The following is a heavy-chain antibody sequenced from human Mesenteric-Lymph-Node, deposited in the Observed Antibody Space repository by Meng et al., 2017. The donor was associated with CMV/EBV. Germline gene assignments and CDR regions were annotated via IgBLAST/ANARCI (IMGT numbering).Heavy chain of an antibody. D-gene: IGHD1-26*01. Sequence: GGPLRLSCAASGFTFSTFAMSWVRQAPGKGLEWVSAISGSGSSTYYADSVTGRFTISRDNSKNTLFLQMNSLRADDTAVYYCAKDNGYGGSYFDYWGQGTLVTVSS. CDR3: AKDNGYGGSYFDY. CDR2: ISGSGSST. J-gene: IGHJ4*02. V-gene: IGHV3-23*01. CDR1: GFTFSTFA.